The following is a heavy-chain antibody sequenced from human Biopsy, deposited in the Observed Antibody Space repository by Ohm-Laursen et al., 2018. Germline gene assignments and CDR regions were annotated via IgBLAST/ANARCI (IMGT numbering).Heavy chain of an antibody. CDR3: ARVDRYNFDHYIMDA. J-gene: IGHJ6*02. CDR2: VYYSGTT. V-gene: IGHV4-59*01. Sequence: GTLSLTCTVSGGSISSDWWSWIRQTPGKGLEWIGYVYYSGTTTYNPSLRSRVTISVDTSMNQISLRLQSATAADTAIYYCARVDRYNFDHYIMDAWGRGTTVTVSS. CDR1: GGSISSDW. D-gene: IGHD1-20*01.